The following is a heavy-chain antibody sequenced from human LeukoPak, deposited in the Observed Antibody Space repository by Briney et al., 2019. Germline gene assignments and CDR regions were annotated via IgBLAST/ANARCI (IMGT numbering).Heavy chain of an antibody. CDR2: TSSDLKAN. D-gene: IGHD3-22*01. CDR3: ASASSGYHLDY. J-gene: IGHJ4*02. Sequence: GGSLRLSCAASGFTFRNYVIHWVRQAPGKGPEWVAVTSSDLKANYYADSVKGRFTISRDNSRNTLYLQMNSLRAEDTAVYYCASASSGYHLDYWGQGTLVTVSS. V-gene: IGHV3-30*03. CDR1: GFTFRNYV.